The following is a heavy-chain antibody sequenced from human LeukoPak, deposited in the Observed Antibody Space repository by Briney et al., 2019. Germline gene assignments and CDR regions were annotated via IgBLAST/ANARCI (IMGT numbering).Heavy chain of an antibody. D-gene: IGHD5-24*01. CDR3: AGSDGYTGYYYGMDV. J-gene: IGHJ6*02. CDR1: GFTFSSYE. V-gene: IGHV3-48*03. CDR2: ISSSGSTI. Sequence: GGSLRLSCAASGFTFSSYEMNWVRQAPGKGLEWVSYISSSGSTIYYADSVKGRFTISRDNAKNSLYLQMNSLRAEDTAVYYCAGSDGYTGYYYGMDVWGQGTTVTVSS.